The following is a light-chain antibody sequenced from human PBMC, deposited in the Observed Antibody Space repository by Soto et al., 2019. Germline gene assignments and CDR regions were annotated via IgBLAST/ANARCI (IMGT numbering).Light chain of an antibody. CDR1: QSISSNY. CDR2: DTS. Sequence: EIVLTQSPGTLSLSPGDRATLACRASQSISSNYLGWYQQKPGQAPRLLIYDTSSRATGIPDRFSGSGSGTDSTLTISRLEPEDFVVYYCQQYGNSPPFTFGQGTQLEI. V-gene: IGKV3-20*01. CDR3: QQYGNSPPFT. J-gene: IGKJ2*01.